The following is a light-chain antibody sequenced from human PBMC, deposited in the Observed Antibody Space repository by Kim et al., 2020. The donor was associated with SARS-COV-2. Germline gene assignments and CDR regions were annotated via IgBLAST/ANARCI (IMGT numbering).Light chain of an antibody. CDR3: QQADSFPPS. Sequence: ASVGDRVTSTCRASQGITTWLAWYQQKPGKAPKLLIYAASSLQSGVPSRFSGSGSGTDFTLTITSLQPEDFAIYYCQQADSFPPSFGQGTKVDIK. CDR1: QGITTW. V-gene: IGKV1-12*01. CDR2: AAS. J-gene: IGKJ1*01.